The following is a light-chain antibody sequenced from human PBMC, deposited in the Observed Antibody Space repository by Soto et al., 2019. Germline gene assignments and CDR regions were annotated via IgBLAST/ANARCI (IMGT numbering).Light chain of an antibody. CDR2: WAS. Sequence: DIVMTQSPDSLAVSLGERATINCKSSQSIFYSANNKNYLAWFQQKPGQPPKLLIYWASTRESGVPDRFSGSGSGTDFTLTISSLQAEDVAVYHCQQYYTSPTWTFGQGTKVEIK. CDR1: QSIFYSANNKNY. CDR3: QQYYTSPTWT. J-gene: IGKJ1*01. V-gene: IGKV4-1*01.